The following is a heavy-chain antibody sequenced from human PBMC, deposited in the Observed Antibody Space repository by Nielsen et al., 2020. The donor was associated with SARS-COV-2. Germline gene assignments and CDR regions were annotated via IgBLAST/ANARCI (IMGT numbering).Heavy chain of an antibody. V-gene: IGHV3-9*01. D-gene: IGHD2-15*01. CDR3: ARDFGYCNGGTCNYYGMDV. J-gene: IGHJ6*02. CDR1: GFTFSTCG. Sequence: GGSLRLSCAASGFTFSTCGMHWVRQAPGKGLEWVSGISWNSGSIGYADSVKGRFTISRDNAKNSLYLQMNSLRAEDTALYYCARDFGYCNGGTCNYYGMDVWGQGTTVTVSS. CDR2: ISWNSGSI.